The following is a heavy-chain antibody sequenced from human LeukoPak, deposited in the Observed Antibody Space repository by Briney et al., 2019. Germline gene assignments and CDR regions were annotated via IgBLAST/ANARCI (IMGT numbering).Heavy chain of an antibody. CDR3: ARDGGGSYYSD. Sequence: ASVNVSCKASGYTFSSYGIIWARQAPGQGLEWMGWVNDYNDNTDYAQKFQDRVAMTRDTSKSTGYGEVTSLRSDDTAVYYCARDGGGSYYSDWGQGTLVTVSS. CDR1: GYTFSSYG. D-gene: IGHD1-26*01. V-gene: IGHV1-18*01. CDR2: VNDYNDNT. J-gene: IGHJ4*02.